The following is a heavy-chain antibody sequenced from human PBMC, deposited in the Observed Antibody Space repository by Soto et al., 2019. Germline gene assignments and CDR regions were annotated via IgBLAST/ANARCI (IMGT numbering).Heavy chain of an antibody. CDR2: ISTYTGNT. Sequence: ASVKVSCKASGYTFTNYDINWARQAPGQGLEWMGWISTYTGNTNYAQKLQGRVTMTTDTSTSTAYMELRSLRSDDTAVYYCARGYYYGSGRPTPGGMDVWGQGTTVTVSS. CDR1: GYTFTNYD. CDR3: ARGYYYGSGRPTPGGMDV. V-gene: IGHV1-18*01. D-gene: IGHD3-10*01. J-gene: IGHJ6*02.